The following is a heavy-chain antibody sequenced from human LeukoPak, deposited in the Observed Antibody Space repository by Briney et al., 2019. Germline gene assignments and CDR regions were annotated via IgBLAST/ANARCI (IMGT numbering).Heavy chain of an antibody. J-gene: IGHJ4*02. CDR2: IWYDGSNK. CDR1: GFTFSIYG. CDR3: ARDRGMVRGVDNNFDY. V-gene: IGHV3-33*01. D-gene: IGHD3-10*01. Sequence: PGGSLRLSCAGSGFTFSIYGMHWVRQAPGRGLGWGAVIWYDGSNKYYADSGKGRFTISRDNSKNTLYLQMNSLRAEDTAVYYCARDRGMVRGVDNNFDYWGQGTLGTVSS.